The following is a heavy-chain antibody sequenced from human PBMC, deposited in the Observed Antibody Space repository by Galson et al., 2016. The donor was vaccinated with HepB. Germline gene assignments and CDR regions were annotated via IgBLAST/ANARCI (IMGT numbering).Heavy chain of an antibody. J-gene: IGHJ5*02. Sequence: CAISGDSVSSNSATWNWIRQSPSRGLEWPGRTYYRSKWYNDYAVSMKSRININPDTSKNQFSLHLHSVTPEDTAVYYCARAARIPQPRFDPWGQGTLVTVSS. CDR3: ARAARIPQPRFDP. V-gene: IGHV6-1*01. CDR1: GDSVSSNSAT. CDR2: TYYRSKWYN.